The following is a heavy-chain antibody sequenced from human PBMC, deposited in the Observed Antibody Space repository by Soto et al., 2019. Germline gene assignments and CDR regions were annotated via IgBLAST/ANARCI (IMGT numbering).Heavy chain of an antibody. D-gene: IGHD3-3*01. V-gene: IGHV3-74*01. CDR2: INSDGSST. J-gene: IGHJ6*02. Sequence: GGSLRLSCAASGFTFSSYWMHWVRQAPGKGLVWVSRINSDGSSTSYADSVKGRFTISRDNAKNTLYLQMNSLRAEDTAVYYCARGGYDFWSGYPSYYYYGMDVWGQGTTVTVSS. CDR1: GFTFSSYW. CDR3: ARGGYDFWSGYPSYYYYGMDV.